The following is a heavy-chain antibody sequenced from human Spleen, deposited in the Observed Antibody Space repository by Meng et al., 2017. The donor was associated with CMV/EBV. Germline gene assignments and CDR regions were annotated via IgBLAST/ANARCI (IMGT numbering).Heavy chain of an antibody. CDR1: GFTFSSYG. J-gene: IGHJ6*02. Sequence: GESLKISCAASGFTFSSYGMHWVRQAPGKGLEWVAFIRYDGSNKYYADSVKGRFTISRDNAKNSMYLQMNSLRVEDTAVYYCGRDMDVWGQGTTVTVSS. V-gene: IGHV3-30*02. CDR2: IRYDGSNK. CDR3: GRDMDV.